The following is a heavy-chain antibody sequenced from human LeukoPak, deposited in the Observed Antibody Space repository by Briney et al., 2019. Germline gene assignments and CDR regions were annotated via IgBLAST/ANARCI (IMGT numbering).Heavy chain of an antibody. D-gene: IGHD6-13*01. Sequence: SGTLSLTCAVSGGSISSSNRWSWVRQPPGKGLEWIGEIYHSGSTNYNPSLKSRVTISVDKSKNQFSLKLSSVTAADTAVYYCASLPQYSSSYKIDYWGQGTLVTVSS. J-gene: IGHJ4*02. CDR2: IYHSGST. CDR3: ASLPQYSSSYKIDY. CDR1: GGSISSSNR. V-gene: IGHV4-4*02.